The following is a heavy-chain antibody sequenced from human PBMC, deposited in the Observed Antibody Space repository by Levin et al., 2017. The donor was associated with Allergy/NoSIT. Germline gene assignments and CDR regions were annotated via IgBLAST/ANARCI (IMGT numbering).Heavy chain of an antibody. CDR2: ISSSSSYI. J-gene: IGHJ2*01. D-gene: IGHD2-2*02. CDR1: GFTFSSYS. V-gene: IGHV3-21*01. CDR3: ARAPIGYCSSTSCYSQYWYFDL. Sequence: RSGGSLRLSCAASGFTFSSYSMNWVRQAPGKGLEWVSSISSSSSYIYYADSVKGRFTISRDNAKNSLFLQMNSLRAEDTAVYYCARAPIGYCSSTSCYSQYWYFDLWGRGTLVTVSS.